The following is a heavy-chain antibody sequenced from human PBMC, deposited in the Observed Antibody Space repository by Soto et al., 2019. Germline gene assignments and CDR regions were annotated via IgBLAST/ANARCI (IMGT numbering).Heavy chain of an antibody. D-gene: IGHD2-2*01. Sequence: QVQLVQSGAEVKKPGSSVKVSCKASGGTFSSYAISWVRQAPGQGLEWMGGILPIFGTANYAQKFQGRVTIYADESTSTAYIELSSVRSEDTSVYYCASGLGYCSSTSCFTFDYWGQGTLVTVSS. CDR2: ILPIFGTA. CDR1: GGTFSSYA. CDR3: ASGLGYCSSTSCFTFDY. V-gene: IGHV1-69*01. J-gene: IGHJ4*02.